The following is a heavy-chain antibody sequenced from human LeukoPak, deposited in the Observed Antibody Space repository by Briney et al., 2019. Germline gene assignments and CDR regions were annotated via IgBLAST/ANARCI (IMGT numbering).Heavy chain of an antibody. CDR2: INGDTSEI. V-gene: IGHV3-7*01. J-gene: IGHJ4*02. CDR1: GFTFSMSW. Sequence: GGSLRLSCAASGFTFSMSWMTWVRQAPGKGLEWVASINGDTSEIHYVDSVKGRFTISRDNAKNSLYLQMNSLRAEDTALYYCARDFGARGWFDYWGQGTLVTVSS. D-gene: IGHD6-19*01. CDR3: ARDFGARGWFDY.